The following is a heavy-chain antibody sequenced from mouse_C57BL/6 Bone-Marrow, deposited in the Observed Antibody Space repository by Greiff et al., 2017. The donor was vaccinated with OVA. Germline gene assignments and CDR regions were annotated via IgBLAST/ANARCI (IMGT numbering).Heavy chain of an antibody. Sequence: EVKLVESGGGLVKPGGSLKLSCAASGFTFSSYTMSWVRQTPEKRLEWVATISGGGGNTYYPDSVKGRFTISRDNAKNTLYLQMSRLRSEDTALYYCARRVDSSGYVGFAYWGQGTLVTVSA. J-gene: IGHJ3*01. CDR1: GFTFSSYT. CDR3: ARRVDSSGYVGFAY. V-gene: IGHV5-9*01. CDR2: ISGGGGNT. D-gene: IGHD3-2*02.